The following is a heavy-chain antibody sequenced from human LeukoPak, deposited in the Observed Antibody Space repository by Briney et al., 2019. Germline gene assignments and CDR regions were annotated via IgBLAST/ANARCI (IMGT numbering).Heavy chain of an antibody. CDR3: AKSGGGTTKNKYYFDY. CDR2: ISGSGSST. V-gene: IGHV3-23*01. J-gene: IGHJ4*02. Sequence: GGSLRLSCAASGFTFSTYAMTWVRQAPGKGLEWVSSISGSGSSTYYADSVKDRFTISRDSSKNTIYLQMNSLRAEDTAVFYCAKSGGGTTKNKYYFDYWGQGTLVTVSS. CDR1: GFTFSTYA. D-gene: IGHD3-10*01.